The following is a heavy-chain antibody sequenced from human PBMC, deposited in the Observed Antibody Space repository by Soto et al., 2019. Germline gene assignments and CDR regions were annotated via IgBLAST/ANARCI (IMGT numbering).Heavy chain of an antibody. CDR2: ISYDGANK. D-gene: IGHD3-10*01. Sequence: LRLSCAASGFTFSSYGIHWVRQAPGKGLEWVALISYDGANKYYADSVKGRFTISRDNSKNTLYLQMNSLRPEDTAVYYCAFAGSGSYSNVPDAFDIWGQGTMVTVSS. CDR1: GFTFSSYG. CDR3: AFAGSGSYSNVPDAFDI. V-gene: IGHV3-30*03. J-gene: IGHJ3*02.